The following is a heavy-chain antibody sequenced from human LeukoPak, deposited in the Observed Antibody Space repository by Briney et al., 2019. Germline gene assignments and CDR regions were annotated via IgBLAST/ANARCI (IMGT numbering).Heavy chain of an antibody. Sequence: KPSETLSPTCAVYGGSFSGYYWSWIRQLPGKGLEWIGEINHSGSTNYNPSLKSRVTISVDTSKNQFPLKLSSVTAADTAVYYCARNEIDSTFDYWGQGTLVTVSS. V-gene: IGHV4-34*01. CDR1: GGSFSGYY. J-gene: IGHJ4*02. CDR2: INHSGST. CDR3: ARNEIDSTFDY. D-gene: IGHD1-1*01.